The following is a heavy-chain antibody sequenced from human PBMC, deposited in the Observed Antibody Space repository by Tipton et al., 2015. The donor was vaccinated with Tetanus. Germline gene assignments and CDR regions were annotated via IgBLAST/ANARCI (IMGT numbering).Heavy chain of an antibody. J-gene: IGHJ4*02. CDR3: ARGGTMDY. V-gene: IGHV4-59*01. Sequence: TLSLTCIVSGGSMRSYYWSWIRQPPGKGLEWIGHIYSSGGARYNPSLKSRTTMSVDRSKSQFSLEVTSVTAADMAVYYCARGGTMDYWGQGTLVTVSA. CDR1: GGSMRSYY. D-gene: IGHD1-1*01. CDR2: IYSSGGA.